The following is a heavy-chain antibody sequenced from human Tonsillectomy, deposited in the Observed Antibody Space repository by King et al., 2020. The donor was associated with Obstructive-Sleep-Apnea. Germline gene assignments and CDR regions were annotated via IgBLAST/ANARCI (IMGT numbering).Heavy chain of an antibody. Sequence: VQLVESGGGLVQPGRSLRLSCSASGFTFNDYAMHWVRRAPGKGLEWVSGISWDSDDIGYGASVKGRFTISRDNAKNSLYLQMNSLTPEDTEMYYCVKGGVGEISMHRFSYQSYGMDVWGQGTTVIVSS. J-gene: IGHJ6*02. V-gene: IGHV3-9*01. CDR3: VKGGVGEISMHRFSYQSYGMDV. CDR1: GFTFNDYA. CDR2: ISWDSDDI. D-gene: IGHD2/OR15-2a*01.